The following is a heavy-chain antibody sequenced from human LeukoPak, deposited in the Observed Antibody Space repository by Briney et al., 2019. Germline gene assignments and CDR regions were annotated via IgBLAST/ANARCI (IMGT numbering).Heavy chain of an antibody. D-gene: IGHD3-10*01. CDR1: GFTFSSYG. Sequence: GGSLRLSCAASGFTFSSYGMHWVRQAPGKGLEWAAVIWYDGSNKYYADSVKGRFTISRDNSKNTLYLQMNSLRAEDTAVYYCARPYPAGAFNNAFDIWGQGTMVTVSS. CDR3: ARPYPAGAFNNAFDI. V-gene: IGHV3-33*01. J-gene: IGHJ3*02. CDR2: IWYDGSNK.